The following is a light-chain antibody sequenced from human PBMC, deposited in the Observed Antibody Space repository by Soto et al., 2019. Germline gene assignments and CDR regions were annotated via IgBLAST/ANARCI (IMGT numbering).Light chain of an antibody. CDR2: LNSDGSH. V-gene: IGLV4-69*01. J-gene: IGLJ2*01. CDR1: SGHSSYA. CDR3: QTWGTGIQV. Sequence: QSVLTQSPSASASLGASVKLTCTLSSGHSSYAIAWHQQQPEKDPRYLMKLNSDGSHSKGDGIPDRFSGSSSGAERYLTMSSLQSEDEADYYCQTWGTGIQVFGGGTKLAVL.